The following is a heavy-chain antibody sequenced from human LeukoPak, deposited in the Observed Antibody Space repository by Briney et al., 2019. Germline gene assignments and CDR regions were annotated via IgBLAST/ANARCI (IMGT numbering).Heavy chain of an antibody. Sequence: GGSLRPSCATSGFTFTTYAMSWVRQAPGKGLEWVSAISGSGGSTYYADSVRGRFTIYRDNPKNTLYLQMNSLRAEDTAVYYCAKQVPTAYVDYWGQGTLVTVSS. CDR3: AKQVPTAYVDY. D-gene: IGHD2-2*01. CDR1: GFTFTTYA. CDR2: ISGSGGST. V-gene: IGHV3-23*01. J-gene: IGHJ4*02.